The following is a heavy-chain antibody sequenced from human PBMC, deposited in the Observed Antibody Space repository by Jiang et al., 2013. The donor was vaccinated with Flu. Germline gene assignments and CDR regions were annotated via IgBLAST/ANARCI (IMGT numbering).Heavy chain of an antibody. J-gene: IGHJ6*03. D-gene: IGHD4-17*01. CDR1: GTFSSYA. V-gene: IGHV1-69*01. CDR3: ARARISGDRRLGYYYYYMDV. Sequence: GTFSSYAISWVRQAPGQGLEWMGGIIPIFGTANYAQKFQGRVTITADESTSTAYMELSSLRSEDTAVYYCARARISGDRRLGYYYYYMDVWGKGTTVTVSS. CDR2: IIPIFGTA.